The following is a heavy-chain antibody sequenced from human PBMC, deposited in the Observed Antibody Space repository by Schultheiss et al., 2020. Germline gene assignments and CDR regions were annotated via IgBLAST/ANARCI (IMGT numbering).Heavy chain of an antibody. D-gene: IGHD6-25*01. Sequence: ASVKVSCKASGGTFSSYAISWVRQAPGQGLEWMGWISAYNGNTNYAQKLQGRVTMTTDTSTSTAYMELSSLRSEDTAVYYCAKDPSSLASGYFDSWGLGNLVTVSS. CDR1: GGTFSSYA. V-gene: IGHV1-18*01. CDR3: AKDPSSLASGYFDS. CDR2: ISAYNGNT. J-gene: IGHJ4*02.